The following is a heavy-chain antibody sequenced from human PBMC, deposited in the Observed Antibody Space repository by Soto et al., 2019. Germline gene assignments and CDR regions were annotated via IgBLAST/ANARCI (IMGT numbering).Heavy chain of an antibody. CDR2: ISWNSGSI. Sequence: GGSLRLSCAASGFTFDDYAMHWVRQAPGKGLEWVSGISWNSGSIGYADSVKGRFTISRDNAKNSLYLQMNSLRAEDTALYYCAKDAIAAAGTHYYYYMGVWGKGTTVTVSS. V-gene: IGHV3-9*01. D-gene: IGHD6-13*01. J-gene: IGHJ6*03. CDR3: AKDAIAAAGTHYYYYMGV. CDR1: GFTFDDYA.